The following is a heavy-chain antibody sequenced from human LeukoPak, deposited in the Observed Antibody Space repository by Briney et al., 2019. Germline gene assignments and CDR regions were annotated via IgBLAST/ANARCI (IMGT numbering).Heavy chain of an antibody. Sequence: SETLSLTCAVSGGSISSSNWWSWVRQPPGQGLEWIGEIYHSGSTNYNPSLKSRVTISVDKSKNQFSLKLSSVTAADTALYYCAREMGVVTAHGIDVWGQGTTVTVSS. J-gene: IGHJ6*02. CDR3: AREMGVVTAHGIDV. CDR2: IYHSGST. V-gene: IGHV4-4*02. CDR1: GGSISSSNW. D-gene: IGHD4-23*01.